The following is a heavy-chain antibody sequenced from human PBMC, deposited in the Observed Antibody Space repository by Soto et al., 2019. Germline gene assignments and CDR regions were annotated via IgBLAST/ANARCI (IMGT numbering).Heavy chain of an antibody. CDR2: FDPEDSET. Sequence: QVQLVQSGAEVKRPGGSVKVSCKVSGYNLNEVSVHWVRQAAGKGLEWMGGFDPEDSETIYAPKFQGRVTITEDKSTVTGYMFLTSLRYEDTAVYYCATIGARHFNAFDHWGQGTLVTVST. CDR1: GYNLNEVS. V-gene: IGHV1-24*01. CDR3: ATIGARHFNAFDH. D-gene: IGHD3-9*01. J-gene: IGHJ5*02.